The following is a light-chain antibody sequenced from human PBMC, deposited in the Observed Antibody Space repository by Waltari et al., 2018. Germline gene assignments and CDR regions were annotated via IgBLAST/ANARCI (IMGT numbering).Light chain of an antibody. V-gene: IGKV3-20*01. CDR3: QKYNSLPAT. Sequence: EIVLTQSPGTLSLSPGERATLSCRASQSVDKYLARYQQKPGQAPRLLIYHTSTRATGIPDRFSGSGFGTDFSLTISRLEPEDFAVYYCQKYNSLPATFGQGTKVEVK. J-gene: IGKJ1*01. CDR1: QSVDKY. CDR2: HTS.